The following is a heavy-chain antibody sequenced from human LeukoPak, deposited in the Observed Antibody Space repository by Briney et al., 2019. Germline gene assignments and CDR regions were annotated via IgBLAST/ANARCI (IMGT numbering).Heavy chain of an antibody. D-gene: IGHD5-24*01. Sequence: ASVKVSCKASGYTFTGYYMHWVRQAPGQGLEWMGWINPNSGGTNYAQKFQGRVTMTRDTSISTAYMELSRLRSEDTAVYYCARATSGKRWLQLWGQGTLVTVSS. CDR2: INPNSGGT. J-gene: IGHJ4*02. CDR1: GYTFTGYY. CDR3: ARATSGKRWLQL. V-gene: IGHV1-2*02.